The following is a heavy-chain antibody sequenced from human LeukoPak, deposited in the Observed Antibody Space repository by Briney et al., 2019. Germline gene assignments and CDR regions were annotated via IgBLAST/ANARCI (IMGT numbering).Heavy chain of an antibody. D-gene: IGHD2/OR15-2a*01. J-gene: IGHJ4*02. Sequence: GGSLRLSCAASGFTSNSYWMSWVRQAPGKGLEWVANIKQDGSDKYYVDSVKGRFTISRDNAKNSLYLQLNSLRTEDTAVYYCVSFYETYWGRGTLVTVSS. CDR1: GFTSNSYW. CDR3: VSFYETY. V-gene: IGHV3-7*01. CDR2: IKQDGSDK.